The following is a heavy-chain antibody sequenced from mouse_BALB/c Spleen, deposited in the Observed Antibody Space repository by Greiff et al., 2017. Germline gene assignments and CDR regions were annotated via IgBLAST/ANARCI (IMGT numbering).Heavy chain of an antibody. J-gene: IGHJ3*01. CDR3: AREPSFTTATWFAY. CDR2: IWGDGST. D-gene: IGHD1-2*01. CDR1: GFSLTGYG. V-gene: IGHV2-6-7*01. Sequence: VQLQQSGPGLVAPSQSLSITCTVSGFSLTGYGVNWVRQPPGKGLEWLGMIWGDGSTDYNSALKSRLSISKDNSKSQVFLKMNSLQTDDTARYYCAREPSFTTATWFAYWGQGTLVTVSA.